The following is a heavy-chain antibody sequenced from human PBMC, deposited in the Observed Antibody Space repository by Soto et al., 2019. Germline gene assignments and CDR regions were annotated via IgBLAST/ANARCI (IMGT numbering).Heavy chain of an antibody. CDR1: GCSISSSSYY. V-gene: IGHV4-39*01. D-gene: IGHD6-6*01. J-gene: IGHJ5*02. CDR3: ATGSIGYSSSSGWFDP. Sequence: SETLSLTCTVSGCSISSSSYYWGWIRQPPGKGLERIGSIYYSGSTYYNPSLKSRVTISVDTSKNQFSLKLSYVTAADTAVYYCATGSIGYSSSSGWFDPWGQGTLVTVSS. CDR2: IYYSGST.